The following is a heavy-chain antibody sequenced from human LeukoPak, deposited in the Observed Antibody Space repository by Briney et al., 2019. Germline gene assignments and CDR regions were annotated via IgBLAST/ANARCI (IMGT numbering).Heavy chain of an antibody. D-gene: IGHD3-22*01. Sequence: SETLSLTCTVSGGSLSSSSSYWGWIRPPPGMGLEWIGSIYYSGSTYYNPSIKSRITISVDTSKNQFSLKESSVAAADTAVYYCARYESSAYGIDVWGRGALVTVSS. CDR3: ARYESSAYGIDV. V-gene: IGHV4-39*01. CDR2: IYYSGST. J-gene: IGHJ2*01. CDR1: GGSLSSSSSY.